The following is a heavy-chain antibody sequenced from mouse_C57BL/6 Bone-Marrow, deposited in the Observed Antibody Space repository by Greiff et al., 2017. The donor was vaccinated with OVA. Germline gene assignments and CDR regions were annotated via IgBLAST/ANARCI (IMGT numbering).Heavy chain of an antibody. Sequence: QVQLQQPGAELVKPGASVKMSCKASGSTFTSYWITWVKQRPGQGLEWIGDIYPGSGSTNYNEKFKSKATLTVDTSSSTAYMQLSSLTSEDSAVYYCAREGGYYPDYFDYWGQGTTLTVSS. CDR1: GSTFTSYW. J-gene: IGHJ2*01. D-gene: IGHD2-3*01. CDR2: IYPGSGST. V-gene: IGHV1-55*01. CDR3: AREGGYYPDYFDY.